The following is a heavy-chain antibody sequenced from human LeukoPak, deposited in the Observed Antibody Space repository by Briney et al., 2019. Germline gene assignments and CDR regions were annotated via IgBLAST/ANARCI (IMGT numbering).Heavy chain of an antibody. CDR3: ARDGFTTIVVGDAFDI. V-gene: IGHV1-18*01. D-gene: IGHD3-22*01. CDR2: ISAYNGNT. Sequence: ASVKVSCKASGYTFTSYGISWVRQAPGQGLEWMGWISAYNGNTNYAQKLQGRVTMTTDTSTSTAYMELRSLRSDDTAVYYCARDGFTTIVVGDAFDIWGQGTMVTVSS. J-gene: IGHJ3*02. CDR1: GYTFTSYG.